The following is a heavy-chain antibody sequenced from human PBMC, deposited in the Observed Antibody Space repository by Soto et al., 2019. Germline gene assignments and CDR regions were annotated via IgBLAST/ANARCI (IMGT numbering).Heavy chain of an antibody. CDR2: IDPSDSYT. J-gene: IGHJ6*02. Sequence: EVQLVQSGAEVKKPGESLRISCKGSGYSFTSYWISWVRQMPGKGLEWMGRIDPSDSYTNYSPSFQGHVTISADKSISTAYLQWSSLKASDTAMYYCARLNKDCSSTSCYLYGMDVWGQGTTVTVSS. D-gene: IGHD2-2*01. CDR1: GYSFTSYW. V-gene: IGHV5-10-1*03. CDR3: ARLNKDCSSTSCYLYGMDV.